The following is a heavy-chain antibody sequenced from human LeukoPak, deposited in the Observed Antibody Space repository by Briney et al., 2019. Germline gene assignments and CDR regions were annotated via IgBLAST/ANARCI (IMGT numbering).Heavy chain of an antibody. CDR1: GFTVSSNY. Sequence: GGSLRLSCAASGFTVSSNYMSWVRQAPGKGLEWVSVIYSGGSTYYADSVKGRFTISRDNSKDTLYLQMNSLRAEDTAVYYCARGKESGSYFNAFDMWGQGTMVTVSS. CDR2: IYSGGST. D-gene: IGHD1-26*01. J-gene: IGHJ3*02. V-gene: IGHV3-66*01. CDR3: ARGKESGSYFNAFDM.